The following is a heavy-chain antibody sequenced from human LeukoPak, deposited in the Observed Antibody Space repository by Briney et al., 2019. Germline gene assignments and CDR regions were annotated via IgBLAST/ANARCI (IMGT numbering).Heavy chain of an antibody. V-gene: IGHV3-23*01. CDR3: AAAAAPYYYYGMDV. J-gene: IGHJ6*02. D-gene: IGHD6-13*01. Sequence: TRRCSCGGTGSTLGSYEMRWVGQSLGKGLEWVSAISGSGGSTYYADSVKGRFTISRDNSKNTLYLQMNSLRAEDTAVYYCAAAAAPYYYYGMDVWGQGTTVTVSS. CDR1: GSTLGSYE. CDR2: ISGSGGST.